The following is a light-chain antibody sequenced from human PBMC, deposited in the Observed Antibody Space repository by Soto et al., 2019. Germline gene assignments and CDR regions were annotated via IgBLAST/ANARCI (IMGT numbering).Light chain of an antibody. CDR1: QDISNY. CDR2: DAS. J-gene: IGKJ4*01. V-gene: IGKV1-33*01. CDR3: QQYDTLPLT. Sequence: DIQMTQSPSSLSASVGDRVTITCQASQDISNYLNWYQQKPGKAPKFLIYDASNLETGVPSRFSGSGSGTHFTFTISSLQPEDIATYFCQQYDTLPLTFGGGTQLEIK.